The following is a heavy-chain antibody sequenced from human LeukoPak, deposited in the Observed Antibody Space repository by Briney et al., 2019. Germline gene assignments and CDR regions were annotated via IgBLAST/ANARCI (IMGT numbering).Heavy chain of an antibody. Sequence: GGTLRLSCAASGFTFSSYGMSWVRQAPGKGLEWVSAISGSGGSTYYADSVKGRFTISRDNSKNTLYLQMNSLRAEDTAVYYCAKDLKQLVYYYYYMDVWGKGTTVTVSS. D-gene: IGHD6-6*01. CDR1: GFTFSSYG. J-gene: IGHJ6*03. CDR2: ISGSGGST. CDR3: AKDLKQLVYYYYYMDV. V-gene: IGHV3-23*01.